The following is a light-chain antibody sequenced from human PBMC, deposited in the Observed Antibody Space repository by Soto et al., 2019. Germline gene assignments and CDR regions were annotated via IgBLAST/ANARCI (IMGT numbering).Light chain of an antibody. CDR2: DVS. CDR1: SSDVGGYNF. Sequence: QSALTQPASVSGSPGQSITISCTGTSSDVGGYNFVSWYQQHPGKAPKVMIYDVSNRPSGVSDRFSGSKSSNTASLTISGLQVEDGADYYCSSYTSGSTYYVFGTGTKVTVL. J-gene: IGLJ1*01. V-gene: IGLV2-14*01. CDR3: SSYTSGSTYYV.